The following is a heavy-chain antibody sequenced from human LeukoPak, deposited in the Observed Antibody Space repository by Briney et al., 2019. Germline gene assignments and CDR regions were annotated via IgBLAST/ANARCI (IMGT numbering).Heavy chain of an antibody. V-gene: IGHV4-34*01. CDR2: INHSGST. J-gene: IGHJ4*02. Sequence: SETLSLTCVVYGESFSDYYWSWIRQPPGKGLEWIGEINHSGSTNYNPSLKSRVTISVDTSKNQFSLKLSSVTAADTAVYYCARRGLYYYGSGSFPRGPYFDYWGQGTLVTVSS. CDR1: GESFSDYY. D-gene: IGHD3-10*01. CDR3: ARRGLYYYGSGSFPRGPYFDY.